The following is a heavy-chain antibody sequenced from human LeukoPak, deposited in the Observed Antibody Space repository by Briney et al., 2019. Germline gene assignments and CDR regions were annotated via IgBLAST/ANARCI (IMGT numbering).Heavy chain of an antibody. J-gene: IGHJ3*02. Sequence: GGSLRLSCAASGFTFSSSWMTWIRQAPGTGLEWLANISQDGSVINYVDSVRGRFTISSDNAKYSLYLQLNSLRAEDTAVYYCARDIAYHAFDIWGQGTMVTVSS. CDR2: ISQDGSVI. V-gene: IGHV3-7*01. CDR3: ARDIAYHAFDI. CDR1: GFTFSSSW. D-gene: IGHD2-15*01.